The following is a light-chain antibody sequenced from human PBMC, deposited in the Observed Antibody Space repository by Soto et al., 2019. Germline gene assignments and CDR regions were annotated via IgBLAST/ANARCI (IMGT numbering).Light chain of an antibody. CDR2: AAS. V-gene: IGKV1-27*01. Sequence: DIQMTQSPSAMSASLGDRVTITCRASQGISNSLAWYQQKPGKVPKLLIYAASTLQSGVPSRFSGSGSGTDFTLTSSSLQPEDVATYYCQKCKVAPFTFGGGTKVEIK. J-gene: IGKJ4*01. CDR1: QGISNS. CDR3: QKCKVAPFT.